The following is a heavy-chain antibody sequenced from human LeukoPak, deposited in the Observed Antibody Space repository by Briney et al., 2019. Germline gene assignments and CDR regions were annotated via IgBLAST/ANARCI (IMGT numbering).Heavy chain of an antibody. J-gene: IGHJ6*03. CDR1: GYTFTSYA. Sequence: ASVKVSCKASGYTFTSYALNWARQAPGQGLEWMGWINTNTGNPTYAQGFTGRFVFSLDTSVSTTYLQISSLKAEDTAVYYCARGRITMIRGVTIRKGPPEDYYYMDVWGKGTTVTVSS. CDR3: ARGRITMIRGVTIRKGPPEDYYYMDV. V-gene: IGHV7-4-1*02. D-gene: IGHD3-10*01. CDR2: INTNTGNP.